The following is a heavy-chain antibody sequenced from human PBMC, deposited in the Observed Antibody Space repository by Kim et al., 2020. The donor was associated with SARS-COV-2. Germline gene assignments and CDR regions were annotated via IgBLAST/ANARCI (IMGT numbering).Heavy chain of an antibody. D-gene: IGHD2-2*01. V-gene: IGHV3-30*04. J-gene: IGHJ3*02. CDR2: ISYDGRNK. CDR1: GFTFSSYA. Sequence: GGSLRLSCAASGFTFSSYAMHWVRQAPGKGLEWVAFISYDGRNKYYADSVKGRFTISRDNSKNTLYLQMNSLRVEDTAVYYCARELGYCSSTSCPDAFDIWGQGTMVTVSS. CDR3: ARELGYCSSTSCPDAFDI.